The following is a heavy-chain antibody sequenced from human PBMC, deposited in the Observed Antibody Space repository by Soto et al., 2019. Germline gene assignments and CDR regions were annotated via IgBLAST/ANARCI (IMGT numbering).Heavy chain of an antibody. J-gene: IGHJ4*02. CDR2: ISYDGSNK. CDR3: AKDRYSYGVGVDY. CDR1: GFTFSSYG. D-gene: IGHD5-18*01. V-gene: IGHV3-30*18. Sequence: QVQLVESGGGVVQPGRSLRLSCAASGFTFSSYGMHWVRQAPGKGLEWVAVISYDGSNKYYADSVKGRFTISRDNSKNTLYLQMNSLRAEDTAVYYCAKDRYSYGVGVDYWGQGTLVTVSS.